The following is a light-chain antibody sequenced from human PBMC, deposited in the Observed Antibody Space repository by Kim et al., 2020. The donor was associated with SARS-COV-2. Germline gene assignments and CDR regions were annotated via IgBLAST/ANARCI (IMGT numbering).Light chain of an antibody. CDR3: QQYGTSAGLT. V-gene: IGKV3-20*01. CDR2: AAS. CDR1: QSVSSTF. J-gene: IGKJ4*01. Sequence: PGQRASLSCRASQSVSSTFLAWYQQKPGQAPRLIMYAASSRATGIPDRCSGSGSGTDFTLTISRLEPEDFAVYYCQQYGTSAGLTFGGGTKVDIK.